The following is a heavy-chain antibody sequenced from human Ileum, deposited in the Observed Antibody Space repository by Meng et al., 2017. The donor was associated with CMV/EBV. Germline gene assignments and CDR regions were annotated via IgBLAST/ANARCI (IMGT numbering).Heavy chain of an antibody. CDR1: GFTFSSYA. J-gene: IGHJ4*02. CDR2: ISYDGSNK. D-gene: IGHD3-3*01. CDR3: AKGVSVFGVVPDH. Sequence: GGSLRLSCAASGFTFSSYAMHWVRQAPGKGLEWVAVISYDGSNKYYADSVKVRFTISRDNSRNTLYLQMNSLRADDTAVYYCAKGVSVFGVVPDHWGQGTLVTVSS. V-gene: IGHV3-30-3*01.